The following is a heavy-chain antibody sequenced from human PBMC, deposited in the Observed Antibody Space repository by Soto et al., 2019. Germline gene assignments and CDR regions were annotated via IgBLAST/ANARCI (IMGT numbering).Heavy chain of an antibody. V-gene: IGHV4-31*01. CDR2: IYYSGTT. Sequence: QVQLQESGPGLVKPSQTLSLTCTVSGGSINSGDYYWSWIRQHPGKDLEWIGYIYYSGTTYYNPSLKSPFIISVDTSKHQFSLKLRSATAADTAVYYCARALRFFAWFPHFDSWGQGTLVTVSS. D-gene: IGHD3-9*01. CDR1: GGSINSGDYY. J-gene: IGHJ4*02. CDR3: ARALRFFAWFPHFDS.